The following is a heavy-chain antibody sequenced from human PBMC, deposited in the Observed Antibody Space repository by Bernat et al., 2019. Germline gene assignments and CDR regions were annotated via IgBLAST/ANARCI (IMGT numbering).Heavy chain of an antibody. CDR3: AKRTTAVRGVTSFDY. J-gene: IGHJ4*02. Sequence: QVQLVESGGGVVQPGRSLRLSCAASGFTFSSYGMHWVRQAPGKGLEWVAVISYDGSNKYYADSVKGRFTISRDNSENTLYLQMNSLRAEDTAVYYCAKRTTAVRGVTSFDYWGQGTLVTVSS. CDR2: ISYDGSNK. CDR1: GFTFSSYG. V-gene: IGHV3-30*18. D-gene: IGHD3-10*01.